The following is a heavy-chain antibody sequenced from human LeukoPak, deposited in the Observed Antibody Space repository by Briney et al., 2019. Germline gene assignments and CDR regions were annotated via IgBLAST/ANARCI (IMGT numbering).Heavy chain of an antibody. Sequence: PGGTLRLSCAASGFTFSSYGMSWVRQAPGKGLEWVSAISGSGGSTYYADSVKGRFTISRDNAKNSLYLQMNSLRAEDMALYYCAKGEKSSSWYHGGVHDAFDIWGQGTMVTVSS. V-gene: IGHV3-23*01. CDR2: ISGSGGST. CDR1: GFTFSSYG. D-gene: IGHD6-13*01. CDR3: AKGEKSSSWYHGGVHDAFDI. J-gene: IGHJ3*02.